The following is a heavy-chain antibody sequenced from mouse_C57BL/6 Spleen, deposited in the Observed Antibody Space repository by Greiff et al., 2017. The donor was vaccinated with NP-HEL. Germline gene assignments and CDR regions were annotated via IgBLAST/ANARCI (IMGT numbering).Heavy chain of an antibody. J-gene: IGHJ3*01. CDR2: IDPEKGDT. CDR1: GFNIKDDY. CDR3: TSTTGFAY. D-gene: IGHD1-1*01. Sequence: VQLQQSGAELVRPGASVKLSCTASGFNIKDDYMHWVKQRPEQGLEWIGWIDPEKGDTEYASKFQGKATITADTSSNTAYLQLSSLTSEDTAVYYCTSTTGFAYWGQGTLVTVSA. V-gene: IGHV14-4*01.